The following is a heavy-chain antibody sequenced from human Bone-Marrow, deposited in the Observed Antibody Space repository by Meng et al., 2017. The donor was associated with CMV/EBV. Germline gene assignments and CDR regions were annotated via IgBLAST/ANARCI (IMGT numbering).Heavy chain of an antibody. CDR2: INHSGST. Sequence: SETLSLTCAVYGGSFSGYYLSWIRQPPGKGLEWIGEINHSGSTNYNPSLKSRVTISVDTSKNQFSLKLSSVTAADTAVYYCASYEYSSSSVAFDIWGQGTMVTVAS. CDR3: ASYEYSSSSVAFDI. V-gene: IGHV4-34*01. J-gene: IGHJ3*02. CDR1: GGSFSGYY. D-gene: IGHD6-6*01.